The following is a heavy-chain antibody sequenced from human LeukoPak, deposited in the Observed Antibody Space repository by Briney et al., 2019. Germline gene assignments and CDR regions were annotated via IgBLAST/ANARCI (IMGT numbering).Heavy chain of an antibody. V-gene: IGHV3-21*01. CDR3: ARGRYDSGSYYSIFDY. J-gene: IGHJ4*02. Sequence: GGSLRLSCAASGFSFTNYNMNWVRQAPGKGLEWVSSITKGINYMYYADSVRGRFTISRDDAKASLSLQMDSLRAEDTAMYYCARGRYDSGSYYSIFDYWGQGTLVTVSS. D-gene: IGHD3-22*01. CDR2: ITKGINYM. CDR1: GFSFTNYN.